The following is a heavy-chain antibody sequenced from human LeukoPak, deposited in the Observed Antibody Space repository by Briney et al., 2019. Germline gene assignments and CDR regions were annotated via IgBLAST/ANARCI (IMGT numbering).Heavy chain of an antibody. CDR1: GGSISSYY. D-gene: IGHD1-26*01. CDR3: ARGSSRGSYAIPIM. CDR2: IYYSGST. J-gene: IGHJ4*02. Sequence: SETLSLTCTVSGGSISSYYWSWIRQPPGKGLEWIGYIYYSGSTSYNPSLKSRVTISVDTSKNQFSLKLSSVTAADTAVYYCARGSSRGSYAIPIMWGQGTLVTVSS. V-gene: IGHV4-59*01.